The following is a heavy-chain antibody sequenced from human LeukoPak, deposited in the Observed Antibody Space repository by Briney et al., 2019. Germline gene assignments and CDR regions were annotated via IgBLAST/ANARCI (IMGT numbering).Heavy chain of an antibody. V-gene: IGHV4-31*03. D-gene: IGHD4-23*01. Sequence: PSETLSLTCTVSGGSISSGGYYWSWIRQHPGKGLGWIGYIYYSGSTYYNPSLKSRVTISVDTSENQFSLNLSSVTAADTAVYYCASERYGANSYFDSWGQGTLVTVSS. CDR2: IYYSGST. CDR3: ASERYGANSYFDS. J-gene: IGHJ4*02. CDR1: GGSISSGGYY.